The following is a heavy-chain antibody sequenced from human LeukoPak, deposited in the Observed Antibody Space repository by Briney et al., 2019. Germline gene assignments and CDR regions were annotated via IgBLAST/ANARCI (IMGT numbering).Heavy chain of an antibody. D-gene: IGHD3-3*01. CDR1: GFTFSSYA. CDR3: AKSYYDFWSGYSTFDY. CDR2: ISGSGDST. J-gene: IGHJ4*02. V-gene: IGHV3-23*01. Sequence: SGGSLRLSCAASGFTFSSYAMSWVRQAPGKGLEWVSAISGSGDSTYYADSVKGRFTISGDNSKNTLSLQMNSLRAEDTAVYYCAKSYYDFWSGYSTFDYWGQGTLVTVSS.